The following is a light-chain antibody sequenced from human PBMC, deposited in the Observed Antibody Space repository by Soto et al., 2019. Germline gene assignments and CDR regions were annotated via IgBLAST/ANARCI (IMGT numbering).Light chain of an antibody. Sequence: QSALTQPASVSGSLGQSITISCTGTTRDIAGYNYISWYQQLPGKAPKLMIYQVTIRPSGISNRFSGSKSGNTASLTVSGLQAEDEADYYCISYAGLNIWVFGGGTKLTVL. J-gene: IGLJ3*02. CDR2: QVT. CDR1: TRDIAGYNY. V-gene: IGLV2-14*01. CDR3: ISYAGLNIWV.